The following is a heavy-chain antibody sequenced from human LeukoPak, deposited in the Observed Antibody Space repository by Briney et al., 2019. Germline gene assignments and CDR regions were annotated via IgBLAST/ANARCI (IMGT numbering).Heavy chain of an antibody. Sequence: SETLSLTCTVSGGSISSYYWSWIRQPPGKGLEWIGYIYYSGSTNYNPSLKSRVTISVDTSKNQFSLKLSSVTAADTAVYYCASVFPQARPCCEDFDYWGQGTLVTVSS. J-gene: IGHJ4*02. CDR2: IYYSGST. D-gene: IGHD6-6*01. CDR3: ASVFPQARPCCEDFDY. V-gene: IGHV4-59*08. CDR1: GGSISSYY.